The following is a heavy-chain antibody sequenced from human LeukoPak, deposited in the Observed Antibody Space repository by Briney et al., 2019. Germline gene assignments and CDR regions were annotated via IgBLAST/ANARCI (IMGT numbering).Heavy chain of an antibody. J-gene: IGHJ4*02. D-gene: IGHD3-22*01. CDR1: GGSISSYY. Sequence: PSETLSLTCTVSGGSISSYYWSWIRQPPGKGLEWIGYIYYSGSTNYKSSLKSRVTISVDTSKNQFSLKLSSVTAADTAVYYCARDNYDNSGYYFDYWGQGTLVTVSS. V-gene: IGHV4-59*12. CDR2: IYYSGST. CDR3: ARDNYDNSGYYFDY.